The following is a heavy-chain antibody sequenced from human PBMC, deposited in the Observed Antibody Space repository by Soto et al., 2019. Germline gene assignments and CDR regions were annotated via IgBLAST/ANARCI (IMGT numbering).Heavy chain of an antibody. CDR2: ICYSANT. Sequence: SETLSLTCSVSGGSISSRTHCWGWIRQPPGKGLEWIGTICYSANTHYNPSFKSRVTISVDTSKNQFSLKLNSVTAADTAVYYCARDLWGYCGTDCYPLDVWGQGTTVTVSS. CDR3: ARDLWGYCGTDCYPLDV. CDR1: GGSISSRTHC. D-gene: IGHD2-21*02. V-gene: IGHV4-39*07. J-gene: IGHJ6*02.